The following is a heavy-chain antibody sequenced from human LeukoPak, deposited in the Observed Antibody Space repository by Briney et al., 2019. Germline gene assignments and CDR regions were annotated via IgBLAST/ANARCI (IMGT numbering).Heavy chain of an antibody. V-gene: IGHV3-74*01. J-gene: IGHJ4*02. Sequence: GGSLILSCAASGFTFSRYWMHWVRQAPGKGLVWVSRINGDGSSTSYADSVKGRFTISRDNAKNTLYLQMNSLRAEDTAVYYCARGAYGGNFFGYWGQGTLVTVSS. CDR1: GFTFSRYW. CDR3: ARGAYGGNFFGY. D-gene: IGHD4-23*01. CDR2: INGDGSST.